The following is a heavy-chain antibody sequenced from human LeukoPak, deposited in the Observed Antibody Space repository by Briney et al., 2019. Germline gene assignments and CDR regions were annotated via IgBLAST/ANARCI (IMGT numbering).Heavy chain of an antibody. V-gene: IGHV3-30*02. D-gene: IGHD3-16*01. Sequence: GGSLRLSCAASGFTFSSYGMHWVRQAPGKGLEWVAFIRYDGSNKYYADSVKGRFTISRDNSKNTLYLQMNSLRAEDTAVYYCAKGGLGELYYYYMDVWGKGTTVTVSS. CDR3: AKGGLGELYYYYMDV. J-gene: IGHJ6*03. CDR2: IRYDGSNK. CDR1: GFTFSSYG.